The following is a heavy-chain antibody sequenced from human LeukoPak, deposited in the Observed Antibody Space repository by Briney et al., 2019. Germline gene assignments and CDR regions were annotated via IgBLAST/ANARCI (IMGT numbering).Heavy chain of an antibody. CDR1: GFTFSNYA. CDR2: ISGSAHKI. J-gene: IGHJ4*02. V-gene: IGHV3-23*01. Sequence: GGSLRLSCVGSGFTFSNYAMSWVRQAPGKGLDWVSVISGSAHKIRYADSVKGRFTISRDNSENTVYLQMNNLRAEDTAVYYCAGRITGYSSGYVYWGQGTLVTVSS. CDR3: AGRITGYSSGYVY. D-gene: IGHD5-18*01.